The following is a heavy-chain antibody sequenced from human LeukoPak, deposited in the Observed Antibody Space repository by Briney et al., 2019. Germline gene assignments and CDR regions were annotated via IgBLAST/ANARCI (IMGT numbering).Heavy chain of an antibody. D-gene: IGHD2-2*01. CDR1: GFTFSSYG. V-gene: IGHV3-30*18. J-gene: IGHJ4*02. CDR2: ISYDGGNQ. CDR3: AKDSGDIVVVPAAHLDY. Sequence: GGSLRLSCAASGFTFSSYGMHWVRQAPGKGLEWVAVISYDGGNQYYADSVKGRFTISRDNSKNTLYLQMNSLKAEDTAVYYCAKDSGDIVVVPAAHLDYWGQGTLVTVSS.